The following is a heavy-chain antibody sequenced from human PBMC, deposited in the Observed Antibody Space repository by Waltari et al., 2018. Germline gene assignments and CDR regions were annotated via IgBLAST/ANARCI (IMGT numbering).Heavy chain of an antibody. D-gene: IGHD1-26*01. Sequence: QVQLQQSGPGLVKPSQTLSLTCAISGDSVSSNSAAWNWIRQSPSRGLEWLGRTYYRSKWDNDYAVAVKSLITINPDTSKNHFSLQLNSGTPEDTAVYYCARGGPEWELHAYCDYWGQGTLVTVSS. CDR2: TYYRSKWDN. J-gene: IGHJ4*02. CDR1: GDSVSSNSAA. V-gene: IGHV6-1*01. CDR3: ARGGPEWELHAYCDY.